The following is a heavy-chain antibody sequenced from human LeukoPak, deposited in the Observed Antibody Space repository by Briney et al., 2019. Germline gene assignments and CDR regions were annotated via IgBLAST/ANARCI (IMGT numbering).Heavy chain of an antibody. Sequence: SETLSLTCSVSGGSISSSSYYWGWIRQPPGTGLEWIGSIYYSGSTYYNPSLKSRVTISVDTSKNQFSLKLSSVTAADTAVYYCARHPGSGSYWFDAYFDYWGQGILVTVSS. J-gene: IGHJ4*02. CDR1: GGSISSSSYY. CDR3: ARHPGSGSYWFDAYFDY. V-gene: IGHV4-39*01. CDR2: IYYSGST. D-gene: IGHD1-26*01.